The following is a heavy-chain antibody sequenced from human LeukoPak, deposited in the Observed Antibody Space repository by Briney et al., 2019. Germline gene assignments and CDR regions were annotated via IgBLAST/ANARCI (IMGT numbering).Heavy chain of an antibody. V-gene: IGHV4-39*01. Sequence: SETLSLTCIVSGDSIRSRDYYWGWIRQPPGKGLEWIATIYYTGSPYYNPSLKSRVTISIDTSKSQFSLDLSSVTAADTAVYYWARPSRRYDILTGYYTADAFDIWGQGTMVTVSS. CDR2: IYYTGSP. CDR1: GDSIRSRDYY. J-gene: IGHJ3*02. D-gene: IGHD3-9*01. CDR3: ARPSRRYDILTGYYTADAFDI.